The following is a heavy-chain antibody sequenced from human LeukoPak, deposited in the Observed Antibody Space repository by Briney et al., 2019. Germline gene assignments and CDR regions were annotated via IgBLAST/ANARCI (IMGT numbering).Heavy chain of an antibody. CDR1: GGSISSYY. CDR2: IYYGGST. D-gene: IGHD6-13*01. V-gene: IGHV4-59*01. CDR3: ARAHQGIRSSSWWFDY. J-gene: IGHJ4*02. Sequence: PSETLSLTCTVSGGSISSYYWSWIRQPPGKGLEWIGYIYYGGSTNYNPSLKSRVTISVDTSKHQFSLKLSSVTAADTAMYYCARAHQGIRSSSWWFDYWGQGTLVTVSS.